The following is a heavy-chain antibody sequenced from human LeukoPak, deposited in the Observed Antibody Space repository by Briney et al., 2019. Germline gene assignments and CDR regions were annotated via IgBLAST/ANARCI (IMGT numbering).Heavy chain of an antibody. V-gene: IGHV4-34*01. CDR3: ARLLTGDLGYFDY. CDR1: GGSFSGYY. D-gene: IGHD7-27*01. Sequence: PSETLSLTCAVYGGSFSGYYWSWIRQPPGKGLEWIGEINHSGSTNYNPSLKSRVTISVDTSKNQFSLKLSSVTAADTAVYYCARLLTGDLGYFDYWGQGTLVTVSS. CDR2: INHSGST. J-gene: IGHJ4*02.